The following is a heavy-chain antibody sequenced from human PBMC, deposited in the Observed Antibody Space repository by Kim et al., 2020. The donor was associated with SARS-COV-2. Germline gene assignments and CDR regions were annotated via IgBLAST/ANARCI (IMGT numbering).Heavy chain of an antibody. CDR2: ISYDGSNK. Sequence: GGSLRLSCAASGFTFSSYGMHWVRQAPGKGLEWVAVISYDGSNKYYADSVKGRFTISRDNSKNTLYLQMNSLRAEDTAVYYCARDGLMTSRTGGARHGDYSWYFDYWGQGTLVTVSS. J-gene: IGHJ4*02. V-gene: IGHV3-33*05. CDR3: ARDGLMTSRTGGARHGDYSWYFDY. D-gene: IGHD4-17*01. CDR1: GFTFSSYG.